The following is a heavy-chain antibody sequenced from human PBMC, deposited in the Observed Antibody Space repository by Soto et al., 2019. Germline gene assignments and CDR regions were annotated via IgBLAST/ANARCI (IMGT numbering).Heavy chain of an antibody. Sequence: GESLKISCKGSGYSFTSYWITWVRQMPGKGLEWMGMIDPTDSYTKYSPSFQGHVTISADKSISTAFLQWSSLQASDTAMYYCARQIYDSDTGPNFQYYFDSWGQGTPVTVSS. V-gene: IGHV5-10-1*01. CDR3: ARQIYDSDTGPNFQYYFDS. J-gene: IGHJ4*02. D-gene: IGHD3-22*01. CDR1: GYSFTSYW. CDR2: IDPTDSYT.